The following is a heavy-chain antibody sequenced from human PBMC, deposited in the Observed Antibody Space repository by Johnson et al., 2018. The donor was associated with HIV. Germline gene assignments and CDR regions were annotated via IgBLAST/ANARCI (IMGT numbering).Heavy chain of an antibody. J-gene: IGHJ3*02. CDR1: GFTVSSNY. Sequence: VQLVESGGGLIQPGGSLRLSCAASGFTVSSNYMTWVRQAPGKGLEWVANIKDDGSEKSYVDSVKGRFTISRDNAKNSLYLQMSSLRAEDTAIYYCARHNRPQYRSTFDIWGQGTKVTVSS. CDR2: IKDDGSEK. V-gene: IGHV3-7*05. D-gene: IGHD6-13*01. CDR3: ARHNRPQYRSTFDI.